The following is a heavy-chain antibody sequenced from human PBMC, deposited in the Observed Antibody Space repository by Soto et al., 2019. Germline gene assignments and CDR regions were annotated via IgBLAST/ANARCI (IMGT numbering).Heavy chain of an antibody. V-gene: IGHV3-7*01. CDR1: GFTFTNYW. Sequence: VQLVESGGGLVQPGGSLRLSCAASGFTFTNYWMTWVRQAPGKGLEWVANIKQDGSEKYFVDSVKGRFTIFRDNAKNSGYLQMNSLRAEDTAVYYCARGGRSDYWGQGTLVSVSS. J-gene: IGHJ4*02. CDR2: IKQDGSEK. D-gene: IGHD1-26*01. CDR3: ARGGRSDY.